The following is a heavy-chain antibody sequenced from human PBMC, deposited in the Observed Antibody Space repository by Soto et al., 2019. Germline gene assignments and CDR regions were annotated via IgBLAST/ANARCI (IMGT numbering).Heavy chain of an antibody. CDR2: INPNSGGT. D-gene: IGHD2-15*01. V-gene: IGHV1-2*02. J-gene: IGHJ5*02. Sequence: ASVKVSCKASGYTFTGYYMHWVRQAPGQGLEWMAWINPNSGGTNYAQKFQGRVTMTRDTSISTAYMELSRLRSDDTAVYYCARDGEGRXCSGGSCYSQAHNWFDPWGQGTLVSVSS. CDR3: ARDGEGRXCSGGSCYSQAHNWFDP. CDR1: GYTFTGYY.